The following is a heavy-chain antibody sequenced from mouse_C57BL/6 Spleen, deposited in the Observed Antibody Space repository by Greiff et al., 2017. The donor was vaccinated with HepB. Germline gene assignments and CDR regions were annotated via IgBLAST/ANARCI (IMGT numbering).Heavy chain of an antibody. J-gene: IGHJ4*01. CDR3: ARGGSPVVAGNALDS. CDR2: IDPSDSET. V-gene: IGHV1-52*01. CDR1: GYTFTSYW. D-gene: IGHD1-1*01. Sequence: VQLQQPGAELVRPGSSVKLSCKASGYTFTSYWMHWVKQRPIQGLEWIGNIDPSDSETHYNQKFKDKATLTVDKSSSTAYMQLSSLTSEDSAVYYSARGGSPVVAGNALDSWGQGTSVTVSS.